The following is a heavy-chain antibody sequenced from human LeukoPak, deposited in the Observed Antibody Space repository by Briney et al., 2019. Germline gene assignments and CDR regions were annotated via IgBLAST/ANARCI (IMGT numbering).Heavy chain of an antibody. V-gene: IGHV4-39*01. CDR3: ARQYYTGFFDY. CDR2: IDYSGST. Sequence: SETPSLTCTVSAGSISSSSYYWAWIRQPPGKGLEWIGSIDYSGSTYYNPSLKSRVTIFVDTSKNQFSLKLSSVTAADTAVYYCARQYYTGFFDYWGQGTLVTVSS. CDR1: AGSISSSSYY. J-gene: IGHJ4*02. D-gene: IGHD3-3*01.